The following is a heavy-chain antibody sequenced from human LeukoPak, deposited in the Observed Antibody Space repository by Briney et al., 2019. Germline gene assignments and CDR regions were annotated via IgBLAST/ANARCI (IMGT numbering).Heavy chain of an antibody. CDR1: GFTFSIYW. CDR2: SGSGGTT. V-gene: IGHV3-23*01. Sequence: GGSLRLSCAASGFTFSIYWMSWVRQAPGKGLEWVSTSGSGGTTYSADSVKGRFTISRDNSKNILYLQVNSLRAGDTAVYYCAKDYYYDSSGYYYGDAFDIWGQGTMVTVSS. J-gene: IGHJ3*02. D-gene: IGHD3-22*01. CDR3: AKDYYYDSSGYYYGDAFDI.